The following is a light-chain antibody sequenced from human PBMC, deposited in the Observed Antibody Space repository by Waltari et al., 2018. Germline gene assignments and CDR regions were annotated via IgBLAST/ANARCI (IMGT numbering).Light chain of an antibody. V-gene: IGLV2-23*01. CDR2: EGS. J-gene: IGLJ2*01. Sequence: QSALTQPASVSVSPGQSITISCTGTSSDVGSYNLVSWYQQHPGKAPKLMIYEGSKRPSGFSNRFSGSRSGNTASLTISGLQAEDEADYYCCSYAGSSTPSVVFGGGTKLTVL. CDR1: SSDVGSYNL. CDR3: CSYAGSSTPSVV.